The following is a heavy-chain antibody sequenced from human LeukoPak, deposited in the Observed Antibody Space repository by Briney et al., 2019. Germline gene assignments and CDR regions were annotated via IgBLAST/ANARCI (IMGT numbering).Heavy chain of an antibody. D-gene: IGHD5-18*01. CDR2: IFYTGST. CDR1: GGSISSSSYS. V-gene: IGHV4-39*01. CDR3: ARHRIQPPVLMDV. J-gene: IGHJ6*02. Sequence: PSGTLSLTCTVSGGSISSSSYSWGWIRQPPGKGLEWIGSIFYTGSTYYSPSLKSLVTISVDTSKNQFSLKLSSVTAADTAVYYCARHRIQPPVLMDVWGQGTTVTVSS.